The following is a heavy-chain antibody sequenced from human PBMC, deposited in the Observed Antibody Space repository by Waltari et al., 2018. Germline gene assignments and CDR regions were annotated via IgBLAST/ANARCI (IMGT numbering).Heavy chain of an antibody. V-gene: IGHV3-30-3*01. CDR1: GFPFSIYN. D-gene: IGHD4-17*01. Sequence: QMQLMESGGGVVQGGRSLRLSCAASGFPFSIYNMHWVRQAPGKGLEWVALISYDGTKTFYADSVKGRFTISRDNSKNTLYLQMNTLRDEDTAVYYCARVGTVTQMYYYYGLDVWGQGTTVSVS. J-gene: IGHJ6*02. CDR2: ISYDGTKT. CDR3: ARVGTVTQMYYYYGLDV.